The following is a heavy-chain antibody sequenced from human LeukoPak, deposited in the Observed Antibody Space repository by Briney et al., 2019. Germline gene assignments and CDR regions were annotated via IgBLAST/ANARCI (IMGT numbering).Heavy chain of an antibody. CDR3: ARGGDSSGYYYFDY. CDR2: IYTSGST. D-gene: IGHD3-22*01. V-gene: IGHV4-4*07. CDR1: GGSISSYY. Sequence: SETLSLTCTVSGGSISSYYWSWIRQPAGKGLEWIGRIYTSGSTNYNPSLKSRVTISVDTSKNQFSLKLSSVTAADTAVYYCARGGDSSGYYYFDYWGQGTLVTVSP. J-gene: IGHJ4*02.